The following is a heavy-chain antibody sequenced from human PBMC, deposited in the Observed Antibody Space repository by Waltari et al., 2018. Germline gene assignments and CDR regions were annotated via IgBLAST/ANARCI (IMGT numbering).Heavy chain of an antibody. V-gene: IGHV4-59*11. D-gene: IGHD7-27*01. CDR1: GGSISSHY. CDR2: IYYSGST. CDR3: AREGNWGSPDY. Sequence: QVQLQESGPGLVKPSETLSLTCTVSGGSISSHYWSWIRQPPGKGLEWIGYIYYSGSTNYNPSLKSRVTISVDTSKNQFSLKLSSVTAADTAVYYCAREGNWGSPDYWGQGTLVTVSS. J-gene: IGHJ4*02.